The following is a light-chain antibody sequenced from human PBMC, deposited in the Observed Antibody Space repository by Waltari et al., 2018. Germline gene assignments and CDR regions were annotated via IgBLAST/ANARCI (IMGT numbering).Light chain of an antibody. Sequence: EIVLTQSPGTLSLSPGDRASLSCRASQSVCGDYLAWYRQGPGQAPRLLIYGAFNRATGVPDRFSGSRSETDFTRTISRLEPEDFAVYYCQQYITSPYTFGQGTKLEIQ. CDR2: GAF. V-gene: IGKV3-20*01. CDR1: QSVCGDY. J-gene: IGKJ2*01. CDR3: QQYITSPYT.